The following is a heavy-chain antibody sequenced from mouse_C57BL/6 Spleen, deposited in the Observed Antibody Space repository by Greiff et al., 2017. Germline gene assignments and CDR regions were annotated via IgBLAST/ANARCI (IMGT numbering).Heavy chain of an antibody. CDR2: IRLKSDNYAT. CDR1: GFTFSNYW. Sequence: EVKLMESGGGLVQPGGSMKLSCVASGFTFSNYWMNWVSQSPEKGLEWVAQIRLKSDNYATHYAESVKGRFTITRDDSKSSVYLQMNNLRAEDTGIYYCTSADGYYAMDYWGQGTSVTVSS. D-gene: IGHD2-3*01. CDR3: TSADGYYAMDY. J-gene: IGHJ4*01. V-gene: IGHV6-3*01.